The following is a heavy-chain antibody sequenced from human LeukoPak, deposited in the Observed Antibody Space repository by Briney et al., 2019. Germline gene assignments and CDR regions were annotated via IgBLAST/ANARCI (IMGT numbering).Heavy chain of an antibody. Sequence: SQTLSLTCTVSGGSISSGSYYWSRIRQPAGKGLEWIGRIYTSGSTNYNPSLKSRVTISVDTSKNQFSLKLSSVTAADTAVYYCASQYYDFWSGYSDAFDIWGQGTMVTVSS. CDR2: IYTSGST. D-gene: IGHD3-3*01. V-gene: IGHV4-61*02. CDR1: GGSISSGSYY. CDR3: ASQYYDFWSGYSDAFDI. J-gene: IGHJ3*02.